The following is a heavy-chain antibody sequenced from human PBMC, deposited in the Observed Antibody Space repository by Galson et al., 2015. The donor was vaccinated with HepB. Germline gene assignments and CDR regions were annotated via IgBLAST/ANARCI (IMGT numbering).Heavy chain of an antibody. CDR1: GFTFSSYG. CDR3: AKDRGGLPTSGAGFDY. CDR2: ISYDGSNK. J-gene: IGHJ4*02. D-gene: IGHD3-16*01. Sequence: SLRLSCAASGFTFSSYGMHWVRQAPGKGLEWVAVISYDGSNKYYADSVKGRFTISRDNSKNTLYLQVNSLRAEDTAVYYCAKDRGGLPTSGAGFDYWGQGALVTVSS. V-gene: IGHV3-30*18.